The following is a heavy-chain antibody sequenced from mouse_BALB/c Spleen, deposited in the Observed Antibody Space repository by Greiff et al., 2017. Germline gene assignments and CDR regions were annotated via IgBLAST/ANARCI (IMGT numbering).Heavy chain of an antibody. CDR3: ARCLGQAMAMDY. J-gene: IGHJ4*01. V-gene: IGHV1-63*02. CDR2: IYPGGGYT. Sequence: VKLQESGAELVRPGTSVKISCKASGYTFTNYWLGWVKQRPGHGLEWIGDIYPGGGYTNYNEKFKGKATLTADTSSSTAYMQLSSLTSEDSAVYFCARCLGQAMAMDYWGQGTSVTVSS. CDR1: GYTFTNYW. D-gene: IGHD3-2*02.